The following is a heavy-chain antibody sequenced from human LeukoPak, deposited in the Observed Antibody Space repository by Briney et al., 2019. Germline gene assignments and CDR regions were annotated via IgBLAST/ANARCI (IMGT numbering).Heavy chain of an antibody. CDR1: GFTFSSYW. CDR3: ARDNNWNYPDY. J-gene: IGHJ4*02. CDR2: ISGDGSTT. V-gene: IGHV3-74*01. D-gene: IGHD1-7*01. Sequence: GSLRLSCAASGFTFSSYWMHWVRQVPGKGLVWVSRISGDGSTTRYADSVKGRFTISRDNAKNTLFLQMSSLRAEDTAVYYCARDNNWNYPDYWGQGTLVTVSS.